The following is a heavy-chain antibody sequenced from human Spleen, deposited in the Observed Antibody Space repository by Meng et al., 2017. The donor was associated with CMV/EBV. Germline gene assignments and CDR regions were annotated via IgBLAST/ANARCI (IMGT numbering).Heavy chain of an antibody. CDR3: ARKSDSSGLFTLDY. D-gene: IGHD3-22*01. CDR1: GFTFRSSW. CDR2: ITSFSTYI. V-gene: IGHV3-21*01. Sequence: GGSLRLSCAASGFTFRSSWMSWVRQAPGKGLEWVSSITSFSTYIYYADSMKGRFTISRDNAKNSLYLQMTSLRAEDTAVYYCARKSDSSGLFTLDYWGQGTLVTVSS. J-gene: IGHJ4*02.